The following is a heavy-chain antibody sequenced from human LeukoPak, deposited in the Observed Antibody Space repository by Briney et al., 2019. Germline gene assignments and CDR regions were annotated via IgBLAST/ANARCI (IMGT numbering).Heavy chain of an antibody. CDR3: TGVGASITFFGVTDAFDI. CDR1: GFTFGDYA. D-gene: IGHD3-3*01. V-gene: IGHV3-49*03. Sequence: PGGSLRLSCTASGFTFGDYAMSWFRQAPGKGLEWVGFIRSKAYGGTTEYAASVKGRFTISRDDSKSIAYLQMNSLKTEDTAVFYCTGVGASITFFGVTDAFDIGGKGKRVPFSS. CDR2: IRSKAYGGTT. J-gene: IGHJ3*02.